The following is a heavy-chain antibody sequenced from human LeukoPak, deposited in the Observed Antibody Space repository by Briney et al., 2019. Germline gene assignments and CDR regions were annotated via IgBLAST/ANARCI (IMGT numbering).Heavy chain of an antibody. CDR3: AKGGKWDVTPFDY. V-gene: IGHV3-23*01. J-gene: IGHJ4*02. CDR2: ISGGGGST. CDR1: GLTLSNYW. D-gene: IGHD1-26*01. Sequence: GGSLRLSCTASGLTLSNYWMIWVRQAPGKGLEWVSTISGGGGSTYYADSVKGRFTISRDNSKNTLYLQVNSLRAEDTAVYYCAKGGKWDVTPFDYWGQGTLVTVSS.